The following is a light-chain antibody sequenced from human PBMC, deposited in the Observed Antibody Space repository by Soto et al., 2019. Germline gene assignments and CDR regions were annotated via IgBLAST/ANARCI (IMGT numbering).Light chain of an antibody. CDR2: GAS. CDR1: QGISDY. J-gene: IGKJ4*01. V-gene: IGKV1-9*01. CDR3: QQFNASPLT. Sequence: DIQLTQSPSFLSASVGDRVTISCRASQGISDYLAWYQQKPGKAPKLLIYGASTLQSGVPSRFSGSASGTEFTLTISSLQPEDFATYFCQQFNASPLTFGGGTKLEIK.